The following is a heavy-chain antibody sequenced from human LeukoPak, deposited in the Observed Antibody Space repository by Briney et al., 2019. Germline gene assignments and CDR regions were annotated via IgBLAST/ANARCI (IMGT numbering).Heavy chain of an antibody. CDR1: GYTFTSYG. Sequence: ASVKVSCKASGYTFTSYGISWVQQAPGQGLEWMGWISAYNGNTNYAQKLQGRVTMTTDTSTSTAYMELRSLRSDDTAVYYCASSGYCSGGSCLREFDYWGQGTLVTVSS. CDR3: ASSGYCSGGSCLREFDY. CDR2: ISAYNGNT. V-gene: IGHV1-18*01. D-gene: IGHD2-15*01. J-gene: IGHJ4*02.